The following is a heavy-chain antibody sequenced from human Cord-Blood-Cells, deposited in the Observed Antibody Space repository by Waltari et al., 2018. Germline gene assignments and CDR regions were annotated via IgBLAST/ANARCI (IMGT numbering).Heavy chain of an antibody. D-gene: IGHD3-10*01. CDR1: GFTFSSSW. CDR2: INSDGSST. V-gene: IGHV3-74*01. CDR3: ARDLYGSGSYNWFDP. J-gene: IGHJ5*02. Sequence: EVQLVESGGGLVQPGGSLRLSCAASGFTFSSSWMHWVRQAPGKGLVWVARINSDGSSTSYADSVKGRFTISRDNAKNTLYLQMNSLRAEDTAVYYCARDLYGSGSYNWFDPWGQGTLVTVSS.